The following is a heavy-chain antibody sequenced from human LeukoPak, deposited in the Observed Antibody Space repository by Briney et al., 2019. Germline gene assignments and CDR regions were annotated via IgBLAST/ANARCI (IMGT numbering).Heavy chain of an antibody. CDR3: AKDQVGASPYYLH. CDR1: GFTFSSYA. Sequence: GGALRLSCAASGFTFSSYAMSWVRPAPGQGVEWGSDSSGRGGSTYYADSVKGRFTISRDNSKNTLYLQMNSLRAEDTAVYYCAKDQVGASPYYLHWGQGTLVTVSS. D-gene: IGHD1-26*01. J-gene: IGHJ4*02. CDR2: SSGRGGST. V-gene: IGHV3-23*01.